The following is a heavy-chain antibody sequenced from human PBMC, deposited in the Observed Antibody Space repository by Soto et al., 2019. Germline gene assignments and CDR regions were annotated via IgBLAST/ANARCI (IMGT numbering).Heavy chain of an antibody. J-gene: IGHJ6*02. Sequence: GGSLRLSCAASGFTFSSYGMHWVRQAPGKGLEWVAVISYDGSNKYYVDSVKGRFTISRDNSKNTLYLQMNSLRAEDTAVYYCAKDRGSNSLYYYGMDVWGQGTTVTVSS. CDR1: GFTFSSYG. D-gene: IGHD1-26*01. V-gene: IGHV3-30*18. CDR2: ISYDGSNK. CDR3: AKDRGSNSLYYYGMDV.